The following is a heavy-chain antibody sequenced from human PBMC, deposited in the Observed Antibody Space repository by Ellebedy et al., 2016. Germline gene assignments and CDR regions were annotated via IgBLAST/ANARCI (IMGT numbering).Heavy chain of an antibody. J-gene: IGHJ4*02. CDR2: IYSSGST. V-gene: IGHV4-59*01. D-gene: IGHD6-19*01. CDR1: GGSITDFY. Sequence: SETLSLTCTVSGGSITDFYWSWIRQPPGKGLEWIAYIYSSGSTNYNPSLKSRVTISLDTSKSQFSLKLSSVTTADTAVYYCARLTGYNSGWFLDYWGQGTLVTVSS. CDR3: ARLTGYNSGWFLDY.